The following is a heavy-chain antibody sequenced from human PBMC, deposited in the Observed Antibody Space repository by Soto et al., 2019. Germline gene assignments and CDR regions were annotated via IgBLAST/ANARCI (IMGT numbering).Heavy chain of an antibody. CDR2: ITSDGSST. V-gene: IGHV3-74*01. CDR1: GFTFRSYW. D-gene: IGHD6-13*01. J-gene: IGHJ4*02. CDR3: ASGGSSLNFDS. Sequence: GGPLRLSCAASGFTFRSYWMQWVRQAPGKGLVWVSWITSDGSSTSYADSVKGRFTISRDNAKNTLFLQMNSLRAVDTAVYFCASGGSSLNFDSWGQGTLVTVSS.